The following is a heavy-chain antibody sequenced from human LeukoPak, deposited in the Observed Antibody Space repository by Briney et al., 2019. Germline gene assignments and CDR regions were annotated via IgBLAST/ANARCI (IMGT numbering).Heavy chain of an antibody. J-gene: IGHJ4*02. CDR1: GFTFSSSG. Sequence: GGSLRLSCAASGFTFSSSGRQWVRQAPGKGLEWVALIRYDGTSKYYADSVKGGFAISRDNSKNTVYLQMNSLRAGDTAVYYCAKETRGSYSDYWGQGTLVTVSS. CDR2: IRYDGTSK. V-gene: IGHV3-30*02. CDR3: AKETRGSYSDY. D-gene: IGHD1-26*01.